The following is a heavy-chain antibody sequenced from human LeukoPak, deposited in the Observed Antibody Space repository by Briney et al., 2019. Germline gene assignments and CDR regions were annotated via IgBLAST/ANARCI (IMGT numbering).Heavy chain of an antibody. CDR3: ARADGYNYGSVFDY. V-gene: IGHV4-34*01. J-gene: IGHJ4*02. D-gene: IGHD5-18*01. CDR2: INHSGST. CDR1: GGSFSGYY. Sequence: SETLSLTCAVYGGSFSGYYWSWIRQPPGKGLEWIGEINHSGSTNYNPSLKSRVTISLDTSKNQFSLKLSSVTAADTAVYYCARADGYNYGSVFDYWGQGTLVTVSS.